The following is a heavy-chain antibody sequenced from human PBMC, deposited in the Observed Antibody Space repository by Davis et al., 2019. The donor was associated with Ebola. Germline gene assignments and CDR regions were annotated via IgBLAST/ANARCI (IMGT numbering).Heavy chain of an antibody. Sequence: GESLKISCAASGFTFSNAWMSWVRQAPGKGLEWVGRIKSKTDGGTTDYAAPVKGRFTISRDDSKNTLYLQMNSLKTEDTAVYYCTTDKGGGYCSGGSCRNPDYWGQGTLVTVSS. CDR3: TTDKGGGYCSGGSCRNPDY. CDR1: GFTFSNAW. CDR2: IKSKTDGGTT. J-gene: IGHJ4*02. D-gene: IGHD2-15*01. V-gene: IGHV3-15*01.